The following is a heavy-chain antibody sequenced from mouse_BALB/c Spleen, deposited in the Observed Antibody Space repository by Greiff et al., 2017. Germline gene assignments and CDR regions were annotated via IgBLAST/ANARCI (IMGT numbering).Heavy chain of an antibody. CDR3: ARGEVREGSYAMDY. D-gene: IGHD2-14*01. Sequence: EVQLQLSGPELVKPGASVKISCKASGYSFTGYNMNWVKQSNGKSLEWIGNIDPYYGGTSYNQKFKGKATLTVDKSSSTAYMQLKSLTSEDSAVYYCARGEVREGSYAMDYWGQGTSVTVSS. CDR1: GYSFTGYN. J-gene: IGHJ4*01. CDR2: IDPYYGGT. V-gene: IGHV1-39*01.